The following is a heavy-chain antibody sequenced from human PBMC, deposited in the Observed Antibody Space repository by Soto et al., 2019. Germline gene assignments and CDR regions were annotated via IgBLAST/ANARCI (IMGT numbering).Heavy chain of an antibody. J-gene: IGHJ6*02. V-gene: IGHV1-69*02. Sequence: QVQLVQSGAEVKKPGSSVKVSCKASGGTFSSYTISWVRQAPGQGLEWMGRIIPILGIANYAQKFQGRVTITAYKSTSTAYMELSSLRSEDTAVYYCASGYYYYYGMDVWGQGTTVTVSS. CDR3: ASGYYYYYGMDV. CDR2: IIPILGIA. CDR1: GGTFSSYT.